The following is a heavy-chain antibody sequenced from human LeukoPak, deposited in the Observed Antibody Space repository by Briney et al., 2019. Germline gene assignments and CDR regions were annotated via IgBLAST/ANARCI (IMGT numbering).Heavy chain of an antibody. V-gene: IGHV3-15*01. CDR2: IKSKTDGGTT. CDR3: TTDINVLSVWGSYRCTFDY. CDR1: GFTFSNAW. D-gene: IGHD3-16*02. J-gene: IGHJ4*02. Sequence: PGGSLRLSCAVSGFTFSNAWMSWVRQAPGKGLEWVGRIKSKTDGGTTDYAAPVKGRFTISRDDSKNTLYLQMNSLKTEDTAVYYWTTDINVLSVWGSYRCTFDYWGQGTLVTVSS.